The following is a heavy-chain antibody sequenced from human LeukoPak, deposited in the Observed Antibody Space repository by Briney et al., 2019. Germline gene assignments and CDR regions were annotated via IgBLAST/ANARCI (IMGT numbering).Heavy chain of an antibody. D-gene: IGHD3-22*01. V-gene: IGHV4-38-2*02. CDR1: GYSISSGYY. CDR2: IYHSGST. J-gene: IGHJ4*02. Sequence: SETLSLTCTVSGYSISSGYYWGWIRQPPGKGLEWIGSIYHSGSTYYNPSLKSRVTISVDTSKNQFSLKLSSVTAADTAVYYCARGLKDSSGYRNYFDYWGQGTLVTVSS. CDR3: ARGLKDSSGYRNYFDY.